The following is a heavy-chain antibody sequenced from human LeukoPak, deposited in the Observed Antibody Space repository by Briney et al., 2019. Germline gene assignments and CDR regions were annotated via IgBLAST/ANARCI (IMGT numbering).Heavy chain of an antibody. CDR2: INYRGST. D-gene: IGHD3-22*01. CDR1: GGSISTYF. CDR3: ARGVHISAYWSSGKNAFDI. J-gene: IGHJ3*02. Sequence: SETLSLTCTVSGGSISTYFWSWIRQPPGKGLEWMGDINYRGSTNYNPSLKSRVTISVDTSKNQFSLKLTSVTAADTAVYYCARGVHISAYWSSGKNAFDIWGQGTMVTVSS. V-gene: IGHV4-59*01.